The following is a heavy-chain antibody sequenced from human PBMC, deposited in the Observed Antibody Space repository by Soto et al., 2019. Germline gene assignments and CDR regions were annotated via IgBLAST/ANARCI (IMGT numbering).Heavy chain of an antibody. V-gene: IGHV3-23*01. CDR3: AKNDFWTLYNTGLDS. CDR1: GFTFTSYA. J-gene: IGHJ4*02. D-gene: IGHD3-3*01. CDR2: ISGSGGDT. Sequence: EVQLLESGGGLVQPGGSLRLSCSASGFTFTSYAISWVRQAPGKGLEWVSGISGSGGDTKSADSVKGRFTISRDNFKNMLYLQMNSLSAEDTAVYYCAKNDFWTLYNTGLDSWGQGTLVTVSS.